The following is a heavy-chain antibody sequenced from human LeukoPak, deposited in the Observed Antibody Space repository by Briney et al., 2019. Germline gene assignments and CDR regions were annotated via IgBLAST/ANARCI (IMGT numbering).Heavy chain of an antibody. Sequence: PGGSLRLSCAASGFTFSSYAMSWVRQAPGKGLEWVSGISGSGGSTYYADSVKGRFTISRDNSKNTLYLQMNSLRAEDTAVYYCAKAGGGAKYSGSPPLDYWGQGTLVTVSS. V-gene: IGHV3-23*01. D-gene: IGHD1-26*01. CDR3: AKAGGGAKYSGSPPLDY. CDR2: ISGSGGST. J-gene: IGHJ4*02. CDR1: GFTFSSYA.